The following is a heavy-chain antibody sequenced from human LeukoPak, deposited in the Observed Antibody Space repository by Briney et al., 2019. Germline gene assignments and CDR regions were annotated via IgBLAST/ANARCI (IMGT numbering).Heavy chain of an antibody. V-gene: IGHV3-7*03. CDR2: INHNGNAN. J-gene: IGHJ3*02. CDR3: ARDLMATISLDAFDI. Sequence: PGGSLRLSCAASGFTFSSYWMNWARQAPGKGLEWVASINHNGNANYYVDSVKGRFTISRDNAKNSLYLQMSNLGAEDTAVYYCARDLMATISLDAFDIWGQGTMVTVSS. D-gene: IGHD5-24*01. CDR1: GFTFSSYW.